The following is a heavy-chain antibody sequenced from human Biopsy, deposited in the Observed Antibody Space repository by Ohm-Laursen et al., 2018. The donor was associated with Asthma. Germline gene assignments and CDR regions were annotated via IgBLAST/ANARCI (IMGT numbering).Heavy chain of an antibody. V-gene: IGHV3-20*01. CDR3: ARERGVTGLNDAFDT. J-gene: IGHJ3*02. Sequence: SLRLSCAASGFTFDDYAMSWVRQAPGKGPEWVSGINWNGGSTGYADSVKGRFTISRDNAKNSLYLQMNSLRAEDTALYHCARERGVTGLNDAFDTWGQGTMVTASS. D-gene: IGHD1-14*01. CDR1: GFTFDDYA. CDR2: INWNGGST.